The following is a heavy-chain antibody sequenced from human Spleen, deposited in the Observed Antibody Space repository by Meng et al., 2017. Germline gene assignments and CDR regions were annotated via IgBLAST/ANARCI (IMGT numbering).Heavy chain of an antibody. CDR3: AKGPTTITHDFDY. V-gene: IGHV4-34*04. Sequence: VPLQQASAGLVTPAATLYDTVFSFLWSCSDYSCTWIRKRPGKERKRNGGIDHSSSDNDIQALVSRATVTVATTLYNLSLKLRSVTAADSSWYYCAKGPTTITHDFDYWGQGTLVTVSS. CDR1: LWSCSDYS. D-gene: IGHD5-24*01. CDR2: IDHSSSD. J-gene: IGHJ4*02.